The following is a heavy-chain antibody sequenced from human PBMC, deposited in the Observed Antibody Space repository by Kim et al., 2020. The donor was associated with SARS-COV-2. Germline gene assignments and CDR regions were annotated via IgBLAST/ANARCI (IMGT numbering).Heavy chain of an antibody. CDR3: ARGAPIAPNDY. Sequence: GGSLRLSCAASGFTFSSYWMHWVRQAPGKGLVWVSRINSDGSSTSYADSVKGRFTISRDNAKNTLYLQMNSLRAEDTAVYYCARGAPIAPNDYWGQGTLVTVSS. J-gene: IGHJ4*02. CDR2: INSDGSST. CDR1: GFTFSSYW. V-gene: IGHV3-74*01. D-gene: IGHD6-13*01.